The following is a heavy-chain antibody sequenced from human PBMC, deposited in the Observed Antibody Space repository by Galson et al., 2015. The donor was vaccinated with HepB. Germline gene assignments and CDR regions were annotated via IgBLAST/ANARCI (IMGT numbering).Heavy chain of an antibody. CDR2: IIPIFGTA. J-gene: IGHJ3*02. Sequence: SVKVSCKASGGTFSSYAISWVRQAPGQGLEWMGGIIPIFGTANYAQKFQGRVTITADESTSTAYMELSSLRSEDTAVYYCARDPDGYCSGGSCYSAFDIWGQGTMVTVSS. D-gene: IGHD2-15*01. V-gene: IGHV1-69*13. CDR1: GGTFSSYA. CDR3: ARDPDGYCSGGSCYSAFDI.